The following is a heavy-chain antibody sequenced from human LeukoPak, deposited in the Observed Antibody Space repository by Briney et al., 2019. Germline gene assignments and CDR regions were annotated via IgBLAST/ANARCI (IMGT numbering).Heavy chain of an antibody. Sequence: PSETLSLTCTVSGGSISSSSYYCGWIRQPPGKGLEWIGYIYPRGSTYYNPSLKSRLILSLDKSANQFSLNLSSVTAADTAVYYCARFSPRAMGNYLDFWGRGTLVTVSS. CDR2: IYPRGST. V-gene: IGHV4-39*07. D-gene: IGHD7-27*01. CDR3: ARFSPRAMGNYLDF. J-gene: IGHJ4*02. CDR1: GGSISSSSYY.